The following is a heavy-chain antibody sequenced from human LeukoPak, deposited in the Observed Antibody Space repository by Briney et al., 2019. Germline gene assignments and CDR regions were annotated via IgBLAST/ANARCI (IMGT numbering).Heavy chain of an antibody. CDR1: GGTFSSYA. D-gene: IGHD4-23*01. CDR3: ARANTVVTHFDY. J-gene: IGHJ4*02. CDR2: IIPIFGTA. Sequence: ASVKVSCKDSGGTFSSYAISWVRQAPGQGLEWMGGIIPIFGTANYAQKFQGRVTITADESMSTAYMELSSLRSEDTAVYYCARANTVVTHFDYWGQGTLVTVSS. V-gene: IGHV1-69*13.